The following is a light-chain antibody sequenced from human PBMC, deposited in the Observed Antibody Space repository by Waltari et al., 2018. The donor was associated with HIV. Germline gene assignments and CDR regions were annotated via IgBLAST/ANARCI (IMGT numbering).Light chain of an antibody. J-gene: IGLJ3*02. Sequence: QSLLTQPPSAPASPGQGVTISRVGHSLNLRSTYAYWYQQIPGTAPKVLIYRNNQRPSGGPDRFSGSKSGASASLTISGLRSADEAVYFCATRDGSLKVFGGGTKLTVL. V-gene: IGLV1-47*01. CDR1: SLNLRSTY. CDR3: ATRDGSLKV. CDR2: RNN.